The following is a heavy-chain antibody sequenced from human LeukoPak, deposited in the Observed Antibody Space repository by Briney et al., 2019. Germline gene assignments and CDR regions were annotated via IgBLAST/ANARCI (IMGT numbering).Heavy chain of an antibody. CDR1: GGSFSGYY. CDR2: INHSGST. V-gene: IGHV4-34*01. CDR3: ARGHYVVVPAGDLYYYYYMDV. J-gene: IGHJ6*03. Sequence: PSETLSLTCAVYGGSFSGYYWSWIRQPPGKGPEWIGEINHSGSTNYNPSLKSRVTISVDTSKNQFSLKLSSVTAADTAVYYCARGHYVVVPAGDLYYYYYMDVWGKGTTVTVSS. D-gene: IGHD2-2*01.